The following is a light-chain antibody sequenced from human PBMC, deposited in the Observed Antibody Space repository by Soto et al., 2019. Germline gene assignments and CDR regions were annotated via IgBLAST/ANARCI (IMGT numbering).Light chain of an antibody. V-gene: IGKV3-20*01. J-gene: IGKJ2*01. Sequence: EIVLTQSPGTLSLSPGERATLSCRASQSVSSSYLAWYQQKPGQAPRLLIYGASSRATGIPDRFSCSGSGTNFTLTISRLEPEDFAVYYCQQYGSALLQDMYTFGQGTKLEIK. CDR1: QSVSSSY. CDR3: QQYGSALLQDMYT. CDR2: GAS.